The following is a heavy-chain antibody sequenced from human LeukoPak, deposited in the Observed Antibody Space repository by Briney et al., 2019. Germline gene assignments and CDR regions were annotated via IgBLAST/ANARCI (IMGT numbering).Heavy chain of an antibody. Sequence: GASVKVSCKASGYTFTSYYMHWVRQAPGQGLEWMGIINPSGGSTSYAQKFQGRVTMTRDTSTSTVYMELSSLRSEDTAVYYCARVPTSYGDYGLAFDIWGQGTMVTVSS. CDR1: GYTFTSYY. CDR2: INPSGGST. V-gene: IGHV1-46*01. CDR3: ARVPTSYGDYGLAFDI. D-gene: IGHD4-17*01. J-gene: IGHJ3*02.